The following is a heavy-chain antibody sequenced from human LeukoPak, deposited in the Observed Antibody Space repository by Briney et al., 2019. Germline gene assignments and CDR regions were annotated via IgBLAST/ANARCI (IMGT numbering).Heavy chain of an antibody. Sequence: PGGSLRLSCAASGFTFSSYWMNWVRQAPGKGLEWVANIKQDGSEKYYVDSVKGRFTISRDNAKNSLYLQMNSLRAEDTAVYYCAGEGSYYDSSGYYSSFDYWGQGTLVTVSS. D-gene: IGHD3-22*01. J-gene: IGHJ4*02. CDR1: GFTFSSYW. V-gene: IGHV3-7*03. CDR3: AGEGSYYDSSGYYSSFDY. CDR2: IKQDGSEK.